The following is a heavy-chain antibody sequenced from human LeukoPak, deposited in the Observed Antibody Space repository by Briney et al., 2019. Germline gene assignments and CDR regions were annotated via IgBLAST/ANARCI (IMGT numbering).Heavy chain of an antibody. V-gene: IGHV4-61*02. CDR2: IYTSGST. CDR1: GGSISSGSYY. J-gene: IGHJ4*02. Sequence: PSQTLSLTCTVSGGSISSGSYYWSWIRQPAGKGLEWIGRIYTSGSTNYNPSLKSRVTISVDTSKNQFSLQLSSVTAADTAVYYCARDDCSSTSCYNDYWGQGTLVTVSS. CDR3: ARDDCSSTSCYNDY. D-gene: IGHD2-2*02.